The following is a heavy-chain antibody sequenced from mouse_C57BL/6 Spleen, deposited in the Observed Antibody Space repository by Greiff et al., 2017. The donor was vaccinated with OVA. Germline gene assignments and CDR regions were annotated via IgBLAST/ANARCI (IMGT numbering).Heavy chain of an antibody. J-gene: IGHJ3*01. D-gene: IGHD1-1*01. CDR3: ARGGYGSSCWFAY. CDR1: GYTFTSYW. Sequence: QVQLQQSGAELVMPGASVKLSCKASGYTFTSYWMHWVKQRPGQGLEWIGEIDPSDSYTNYNQKFKGKSTLTVDKSSSTAYMQLSSLTSEDSAVYYCARGGYGSSCWFAYWGQGTLVTVSA. CDR2: IDPSDSYT. V-gene: IGHV1-69*01.